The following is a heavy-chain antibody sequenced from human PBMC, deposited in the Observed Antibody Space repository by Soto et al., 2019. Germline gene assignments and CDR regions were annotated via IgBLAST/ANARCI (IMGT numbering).Heavy chain of an antibody. J-gene: IGHJ4*02. Sequence: GGSLRLSCAASGFTFSNYWMSWVRQVPGKGLAWVSNIKEDGSEKYYVDSVKGRFTISRDNAKNSVHLQMNSLRDEDTAVYYCVRFSILVSGRGRGAFFDSWGQGTPVTVSS. CDR1: GFTFSNYW. CDR2: IKEDGSEK. D-gene: IGHD6-19*01. CDR3: VRFSILVSGRGRGAFFDS. V-gene: IGHV3-7*03.